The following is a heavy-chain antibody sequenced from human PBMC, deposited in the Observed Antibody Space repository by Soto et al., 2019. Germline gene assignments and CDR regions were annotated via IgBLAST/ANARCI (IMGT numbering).Heavy chain of an antibody. CDR2: ISAYNGNT. D-gene: IGHD2-2*01. CDR3: ERGGQLLGRSHWFDP. J-gene: IGHJ5*02. V-gene: IGHV1-18*01. CDR1: GYTFTSYG. Sequence: GASVKVSCKASGYTFTSYGISWVRQAPGQGLEWMGWISAYNGNTNYAQKLQGRVTMTTDTSTSTAYMELRSLRSDDTAVYYCERGGQLLGRSHWFDPWGQGTLVTVSS.